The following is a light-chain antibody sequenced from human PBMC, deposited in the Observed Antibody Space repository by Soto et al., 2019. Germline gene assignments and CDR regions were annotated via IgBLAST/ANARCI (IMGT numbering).Light chain of an antibody. CDR2: RNN. V-gene: IGLV1-47*01. Sequence: QPDLTNPPAASRTPGEHVTIPCSGSSSNIGDNYVYWHQQLPGTAPKLLIYRNNQRPSGVPDRFSGSKSGTSASLAISGLRSEDEADYYCAAWDDSLSGYVFGPGT. CDR1: SSNIGDNY. CDR3: AAWDDSLSGYV. J-gene: IGLJ1*01.